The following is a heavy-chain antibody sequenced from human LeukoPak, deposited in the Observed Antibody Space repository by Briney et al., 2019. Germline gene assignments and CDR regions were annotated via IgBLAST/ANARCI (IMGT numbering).Heavy chain of an antibody. CDR2: IIPIFGTA. D-gene: IGHD3-22*01. V-gene: IGHV1-69*13. CDR1: GVTFSSYA. J-gene: IGHJ4*02. CDR3: ARGNYYDSSGYSY. Sequence: ASVKVSCKAFGVTFSSYAISWVRQAPGQGLEWMGGIIPIFGTANYAQKFQGRVTITADESTSTAYMELRSLRSDDTAVHYCARGNYYDSSGYSYWGQGTLVTVSS.